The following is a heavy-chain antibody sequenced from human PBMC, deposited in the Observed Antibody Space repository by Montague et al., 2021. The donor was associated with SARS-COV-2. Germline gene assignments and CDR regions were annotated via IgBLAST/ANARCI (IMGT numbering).Heavy chain of an antibody. CDR1: GGSISSGSYY. J-gene: IGHJ5*02. CDR2: IYTSGST. V-gene: IGHV4-61*02. D-gene: IGHD2-15*01. CDR3: AREAPGRCSGGSCSLDNWFDP. Sequence: TLSLTCIVSGGSISSGSYYWSWIRQPAGKGLEWIGRIYTSGSTNYNPSLKSRVTISVDTSKNQFSLKLSSVTAADTAVYYCAREAPGRCSGGSCSLDNWFDPWGQGTLVTVSS.